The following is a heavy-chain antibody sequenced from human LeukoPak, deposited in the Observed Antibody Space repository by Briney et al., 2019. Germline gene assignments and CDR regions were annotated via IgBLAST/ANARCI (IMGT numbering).Heavy chain of an antibody. J-gene: IGHJ5*02. V-gene: IGHV3-53*01. D-gene: IGHD4-23*01. CDR3: ATFSYAGNAGGSVGP. Sequence: PGGSLRLSCAASGFTVSSNYVTWVRQAPGKGLEWVSVIYRAGNTYYADSVKGRFTISRDNSKNTVYPQMNSLRAEDTAVYYCATFSYAGNAGGSVGPWGQGTLVTVSS. CDR1: GFTVSSNY. CDR2: IYRAGNT.